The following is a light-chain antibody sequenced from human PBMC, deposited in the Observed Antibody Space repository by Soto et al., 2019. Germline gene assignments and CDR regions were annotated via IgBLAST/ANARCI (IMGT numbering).Light chain of an antibody. V-gene: IGKV1-5*03. CDR2: KAS. J-gene: IGKJ4*01. CDR1: QSISVW. Sequence: DIQMTQSPSTLSASVGDRVTITCRASQSISVWLAWYQQKPGKAPKLLIYKASTLQSGVPSSFSGSGSGTKFTLTISSLQPDDFATYYCQQYNSYPLTFGGGTTVELK. CDR3: QQYNSYPLT.